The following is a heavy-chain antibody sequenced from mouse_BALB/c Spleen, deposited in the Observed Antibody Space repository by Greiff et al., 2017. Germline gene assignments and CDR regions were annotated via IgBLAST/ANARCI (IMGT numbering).Heavy chain of an antibody. CDR1: GFTFSSFG. V-gene: IGHV5-17*02. D-gene: IGHD2-14*01. CDR3: ARRAYYRYDGGDYYAMDY. CDR2: ISSGSSTI. J-gene: IGHJ4*01. Sequence: DVMLVESGGGLVQPGGSRKLSCAASGFTFSSFGMHWVRQAPEKGLEWVAYISSGSSTIYYPDSVKGRFTISRDNAKNTLYLQMSSLRSEDTAMYYCARRAYYRYDGGDYYAMDYWGQGTSVTVSS.